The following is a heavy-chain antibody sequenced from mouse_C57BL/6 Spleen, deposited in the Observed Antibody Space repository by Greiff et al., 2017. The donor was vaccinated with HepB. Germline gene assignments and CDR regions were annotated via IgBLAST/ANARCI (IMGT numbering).Heavy chain of an antibody. J-gene: IGHJ4*01. V-gene: IGHV7-1*01. CDR1: GFTFSDFY. CDR3: ARGSYYYAMDY. Sequence: EVKLVESGGGLVQSGRSLRLSCATSGFTFSDFYMEWVRQAPGKGLEWIAASRNKANDYTTKYNASVKGRFIVSRDTSQSILYLQMNSLRADDTAIYYCARGSYYYAMDYWGQGTSVTVSS. CDR2: SRNKANDYTT.